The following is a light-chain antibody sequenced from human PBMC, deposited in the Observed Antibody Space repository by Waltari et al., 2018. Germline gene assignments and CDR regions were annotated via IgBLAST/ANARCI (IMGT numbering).Light chain of an antibody. CDR1: QGISSA. V-gene: IGKV1-13*02. CDR3: QQLHSYPIT. J-gene: IGKJ5*01. CDR2: DAS. Sequence: AIHLTQSPSSLSASVGDRITITCRASQGISSALAWYQQKPGESPKFLIDDASSLQSGVPSRFSGSASGTDFTLTITSLQPEDFATYYCQQLHSYPITFGQGTRLEIK.